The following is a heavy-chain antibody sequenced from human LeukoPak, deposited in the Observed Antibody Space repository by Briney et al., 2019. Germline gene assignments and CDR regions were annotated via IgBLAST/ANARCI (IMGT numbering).Heavy chain of an antibody. J-gene: IGHJ4*02. CDR2: ISSSSSYI. V-gene: IGHV3-21*01. Sequence: GGSLRLSCAASGFTFSSYSMNWVRQAPGKGLEWVSSISSSSSYIYYADSVKGRFTISRDNAKNSLYLQMNSLRAEDTAVYYCAREGTAYGGLDYWGQGTLVTVSS. CDR3: AREGTAYGGLDY. D-gene: IGHD4-23*01. CDR1: GFTFSSYS.